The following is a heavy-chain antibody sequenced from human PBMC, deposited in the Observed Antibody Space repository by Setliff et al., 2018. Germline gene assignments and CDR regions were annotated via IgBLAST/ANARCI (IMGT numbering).Heavy chain of an antibody. J-gene: IGHJ5*02. V-gene: IGHV1-69*13. CDR3: ARDITMGENWFDP. CDR2: IIPIFGTA. Sequence: SVKVSCKASGGTFSSYAISWVRQAPGQGLEWMGGIIPIFGTANYAQKFQGRVTITADESTSTAYMELSSLRSEDTALYYCARDITMGENWFDPWGQGTLVTVSS. D-gene: IGHD3-10*01. CDR1: GGTFSSYA.